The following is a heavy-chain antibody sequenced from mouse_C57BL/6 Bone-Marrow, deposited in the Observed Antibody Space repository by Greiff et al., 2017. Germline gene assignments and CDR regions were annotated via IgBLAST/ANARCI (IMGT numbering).Heavy chain of an antibody. V-gene: IGHV1-50*01. Sequence: QVQLQQSGAELVKPGASVKLSCKASGYSFTSYWMQWVNQRPGQGLEWIGAIDPSDSYTNYNQKLKGKATLTVDTSASTAYMQLSSLTSEDSAVYYCARDYGSSDWFAYWGQGTLVTVSA. D-gene: IGHD1-1*01. CDR2: IDPSDSYT. J-gene: IGHJ3*01. CDR3: ARDYGSSDWFAY. CDR1: GYSFTSYW.